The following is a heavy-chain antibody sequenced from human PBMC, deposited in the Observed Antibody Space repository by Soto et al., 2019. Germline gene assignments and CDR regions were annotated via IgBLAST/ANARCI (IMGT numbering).Heavy chain of an antibody. Sequence: SDTCTVEDGSCCTYYWSWIRQPPGKGLEWIGEINHSGNTNYNPSLMGRVTMSFDTSKNQFSLKLSSVTAADTAVYYCTGPYPYYFDSWGQGTLVTVSS. CDR3: TGPYPYYFDS. V-gene: IGHV4-34*01. J-gene: IGHJ4*02. CDR1: DGSCCTYY. CDR2: INHSGNT.